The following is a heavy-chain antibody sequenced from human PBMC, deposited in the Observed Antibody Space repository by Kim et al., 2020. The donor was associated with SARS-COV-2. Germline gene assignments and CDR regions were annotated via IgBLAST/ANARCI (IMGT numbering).Heavy chain of an antibody. CDR1: GFTFSSYA. D-gene: IGHD2-2*01. J-gene: IGHJ3*02. CDR2: ISYDGSNK. Sequence: GGSLRLSCAASGFTFSSYAMHWVRQAPGKGLEWVAVISYDGSNKYYADSVKGRFTISRDNSKNTLYLQMNSLRAEDTAVYYCAREWGYCSSTSCYGFDIWGQGTMVTVSS. V-gene: IGHV3-30-3*01. CDR3: AREWGYCSSTSCYGFDI.